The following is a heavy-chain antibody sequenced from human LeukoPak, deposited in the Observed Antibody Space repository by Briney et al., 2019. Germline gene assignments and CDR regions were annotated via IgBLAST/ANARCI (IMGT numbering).Heavy chain of an antibody. J-gene: IGHJ6*02. CDR2: MNPNSGNT. Sequence: ASVKVSCKASGYTFTSYDINWVRQATGQGLEWMGWMNPNSGNTGSAQKFQGRVTMTRNTSISTAYMELSSLRSEDTAVYYCARSFPYYYYYYGMDVWGQGTTVTVSS. CDR1: GYTFTSYD. CDR3: ARSFPYYYYYYGMDV. D-gene: IGHD2-15*01. V-gene: IGHV1-8*01.